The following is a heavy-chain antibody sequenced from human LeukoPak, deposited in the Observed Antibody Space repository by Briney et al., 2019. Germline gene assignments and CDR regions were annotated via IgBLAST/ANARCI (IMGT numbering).Heavy chain of an antibody. Sequence: GGSLRLSRAASGFTFSSYGMHWVRQAPGKGLEWVAVISYDGSDKYYADSVKGRFTISRDNSKNTLYLQMNSLRAEDTAVYYCASPTPNEQWLGAGAFDIWGQGTMVTVSS. D-gene: IGHD6-19*01. V-gene: IGHV3-30*03. CDR1: GFTFSSYG. CDR2: ISYDGSDK. J-gene: IGHJ3*02. CDR3: ASPTPNEQWLGAGAFDI.